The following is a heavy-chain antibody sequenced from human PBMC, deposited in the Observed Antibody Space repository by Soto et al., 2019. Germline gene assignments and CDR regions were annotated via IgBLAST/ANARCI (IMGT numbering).Heavy chain of an antibody. CDR3: ARSSGGNFGIIIEGTNWFAP. CDR1: RDTFASYY. V-gene: IGHV1-46*01. CDR2: INPHGGST. J-gene: IGHJ5*02. Sequence: AAVKVSCKAPRDTFASYYINWVRQAPGQGLEWMGVINPHGGSTAYAQKFKGRVTLTRDTSASTVYMEVSSLTSEDTAMYYCARSSGGNFGIIIEGTNWFAPWGDGTPVPVSP. D-gene: IGHD1-26*01.